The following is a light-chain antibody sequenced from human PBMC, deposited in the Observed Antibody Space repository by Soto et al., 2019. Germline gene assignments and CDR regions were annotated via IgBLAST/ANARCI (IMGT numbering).Light chain of an antibody. J-gene: IGLJ1*01. CDR3: SSFTSNRIYV. CDR2: NVN. Sequence: QSVLIQPPSVSGSPGQSVTISCTGTSSDVGSYDYVSWYQQHPGTVPKPMIYNVNTRPSGVPDRFSASKSGLTASLTISGLQPEDEADYYCSSFTSNRIYVFGPGTKVTVL. CDR1: SSDVGSYDY. V-gene: IGLV2-11*01.